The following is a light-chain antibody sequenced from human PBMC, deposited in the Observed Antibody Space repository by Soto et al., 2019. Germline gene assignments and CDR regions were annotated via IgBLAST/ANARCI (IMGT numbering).Light chain of an antibody. CDR3: QQYNSYPQT. CDR2: DAS. Sequence: DIQMTQSPSTLSASVGDRVTITCRGSQSISSWLAWYQQKPGKAPKLLIYDASSLESGVPSRFSGSGSGTEFTLTISSLQPDDFATYYGQQYNSYPQTFGQGTKVEIK. CDR1: QSISSW. V-gene: IGKV1-5*01. J-gene: IGKJ1*01.